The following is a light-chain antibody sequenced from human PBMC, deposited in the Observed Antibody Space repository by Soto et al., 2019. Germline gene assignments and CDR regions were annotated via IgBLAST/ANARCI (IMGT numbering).Light chain of an antibody. CDR1: SSNIGSNT. V-gene: IGLV1-44*01. CDR3: AAWDDTLNGYV. J-gene: IGLJ1*01. Sequence: QSVLTQPPSASGTPGQRVTISCSGSSSNIGSNTVNWYQQLPGTAPKLFIYTNDQRPSGVPDRISGSKSGTSASLAISGLQSEDEADYYCAAWDDTLNGYVFGPGTKVTVL. CDR2: TND.